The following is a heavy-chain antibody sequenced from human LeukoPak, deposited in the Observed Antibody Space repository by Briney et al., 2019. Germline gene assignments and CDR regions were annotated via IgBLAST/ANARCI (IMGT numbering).Heavy chain of an antibody. J-gene: IGHJ4*02. Sequence: GGSLRLSCAASGFTFSGSAMHWVRQASGKGLECVGRIRSKENTYATSYAASVKGRFTISRDDSKKTAYLQMNNLKTEDTAVYYCTTTYYYDSSGYTLDYWGQGTLVTVSS. CDR1: GFTFSGSA. CDR2: IRSKENTYAT. D-gene: IGHD3-22*01. CDR3: TTTYYYDSSGYTLDY. V-gene: IGHV3-73*01.